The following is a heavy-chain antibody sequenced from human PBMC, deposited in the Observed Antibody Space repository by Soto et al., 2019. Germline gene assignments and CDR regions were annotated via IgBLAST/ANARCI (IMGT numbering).Heavy chain of an antibody. Sequence: EVQLLESGGGLVQPGGSLRLSCAVSGFTFSNYAMNWVRQAPGKGLVWVSRINSDGSSTSYADSVKGRFTISRDNAKNTLYLQMNSLRAEDTAVYYCARVKIAAAVIDYWGQGTLVTVSS. J-gene: IGHJ4*02. CDR3: ARVKIAAAVIDY. CDR2: INSDGSST. V-gene: IGHV3-74*02. CDR1: GFTFSNYA. D-gene: IGHD6-13*01.